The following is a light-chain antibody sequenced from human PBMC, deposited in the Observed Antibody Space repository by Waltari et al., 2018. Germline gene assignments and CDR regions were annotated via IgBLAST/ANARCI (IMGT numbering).Light chain of an antibody. Sequence: EIVLTQSPGTLSLSPGESASLSCRASQSLGNTYLAWYHQKPGQAPSILNFDASRRATGIPDRCSGSGSGTYFTLTISRLEPEDFAVYFCQKYGRTPRPFGGGTKVEI. CDR2: DAS. CDR3: QKYGRTPRP. J-gene: IGKJ4*01. CDR1: QSLGNTY. V-gene: IGKV3-20*01.